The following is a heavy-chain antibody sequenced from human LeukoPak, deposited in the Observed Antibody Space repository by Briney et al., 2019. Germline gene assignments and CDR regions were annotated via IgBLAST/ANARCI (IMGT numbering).Heavy chain of an antibody. J-gene: IGHJ3*02. D-gene: IGHD6-13*01. CDR1: GGSISSSSYY. Sequence: SETLSLTCTVSGGSISSSSYYWGWIRQPPGKGLEWIGSIYYSGSTYYNPSLKSRVTISVDTSKNQFSLKLSSVTAADTAVYYCARLKTLSYSSSWSKPLLNASDIWGQGTMVTVSS. CDR3: ARLKTLSYSSSWSKPLLNASDI. CDR2: IYYSGST. V-gene: IGHV4-39*07.